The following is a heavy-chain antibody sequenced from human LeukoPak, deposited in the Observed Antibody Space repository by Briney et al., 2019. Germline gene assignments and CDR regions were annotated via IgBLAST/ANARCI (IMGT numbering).Heavy chain of an antibody. D-gene: IGHD6-6*01. CDR3: ARVNSSSREMND. CDR1: GGSISSSSYY. CDR2: IYYSRST. Sequence: PSETLSLTCTVSGGSISSSSYYWGWIRRPPGKGLEWIGSIYYSRSTYYNPSLKSRVTISVDTSKNQFSLKLSSVTAADTAVYYCARVNSSSREMNDWGQGTLVTVSS. J-gene: IGHJ4*02. V-gene: IGHV4-39*07.